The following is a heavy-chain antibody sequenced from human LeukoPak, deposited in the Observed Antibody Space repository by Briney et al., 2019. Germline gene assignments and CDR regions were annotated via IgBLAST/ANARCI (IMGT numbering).Heavy chain of an antibody. V-gene: IGHV4-61*01. J-gene: IGHJ6*02. CDR3: ARAGSYFYYGMDV. CDR2: IYYSGHT. Sequence: SETLSLTCTVSGGSVSSGSYYWSWIRQPPGKGLEWIGYIYYSGHTTYNPSLKGRVTISVDTSKNQFSLKLSSVTAADTAVYYCARAGSYFYYGMDVWGQGTTVTVSS. CDR1: GGSVSSGSYY.